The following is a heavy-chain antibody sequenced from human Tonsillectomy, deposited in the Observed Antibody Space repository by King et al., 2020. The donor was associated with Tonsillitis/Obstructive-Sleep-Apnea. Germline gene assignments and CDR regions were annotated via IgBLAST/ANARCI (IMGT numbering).Heavy chain of an antibody. CDR3: ARGPRWEIVVGSPDFYYYYMDV. V-gene: IGHV3-30*04. Sequence: VQLVESGGGVVQPGRSLRLSCAASGFTFISYPIHWVRQAPGKGLEWVAVISYDGSNKYYADSVKGRFTISRDNSKNTLYLQMNSLRAEDTAVYYCARGPRWEIVVGSPDFYYYYMDVWGKGTTVTVSS. J-gene: IGHJ6*03. CDR2: ISYDGSNK. D-gene: IGHD2-2*01. CDR1: GFTFISYP.